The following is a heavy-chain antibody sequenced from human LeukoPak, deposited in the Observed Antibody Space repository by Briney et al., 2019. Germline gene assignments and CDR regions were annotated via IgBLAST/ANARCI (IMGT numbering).Heavy chain of an antibody. Sequence: GGSLRLSCAASGFTFSSYAMSWVRQAPGKGLEWVSAISGSGGSTYYADSVKGRFTISRGNSKNTLYLQMNSLRAEDTAVYYCAKDRGNRIAAAGGCDYWGQGTLVTVSS. CDR3: AKDRGNRIAAAGGCDY. V-gene: IGHV3-23*01. J-gene: IGHJ4*02. D-gene: IGHD6-13*01. CDR1: GFTFSSYA. CDR2: ISGSGGST.